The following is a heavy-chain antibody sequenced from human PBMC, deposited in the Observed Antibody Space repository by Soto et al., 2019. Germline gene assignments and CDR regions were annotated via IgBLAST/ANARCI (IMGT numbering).Heavy chain of an antibody. CDR3: ARYHNWNYGLDP. Sequence: SETLSLTCAVYGGSFSGYYWSWIRQPPGKGLEWIGEINHSGSTNYNPSLKSRVTISVDTSKNQFSLKLSSVTAADTAVYYCARYHNWNYGLDPWGQGTLVTVSS. J-gene: IGHJ5*02. V-gene: IGHV4-34*01. CDR1: GGSFSGYY. CDR2: INHSGST. D-gene: IGHD1-7*01.